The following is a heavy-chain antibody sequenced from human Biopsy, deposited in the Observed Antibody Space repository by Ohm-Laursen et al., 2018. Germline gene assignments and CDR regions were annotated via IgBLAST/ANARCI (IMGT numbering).Heavy chain of an antibody. CDR3: AKNLAVSSYALDI. V-gene: IGHV4-59*12. D-gene: IGHD2/OR15-2a*01. CDR1: GGPIDSYY. J-gene: IGHJ3*02. CDR2: IYFTGRT. Sequence: GTLSLTCTVSGGPIDSYYWSWIRQPPGKALEWIGYIYFTGRTSYNPSLKSRVTMSVNTSKKQFSLRLSSVTAADTAVYYCAKNLAVSSYALDIWGQGTMVTVSS.